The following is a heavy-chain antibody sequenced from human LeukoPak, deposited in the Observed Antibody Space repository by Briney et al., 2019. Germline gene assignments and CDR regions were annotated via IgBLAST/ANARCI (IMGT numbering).Heavy chain of an antibody. V-gene: IGHV4-34*01. D-gene: IGHD6-13*01. CDR2: VNHSGST. J-gene: IGHJ4*02. CDR3: ARGLYSSSSVGLKD. CDR1: GGSFSGYY. Sequence: SETLSLTCAVYGGSFSGYYWSWIRQPPGKGLEWIGEVNHSGSTNYNPSLKSRVTISVDTSKNQFSLRLSSVTAADTAVYYCARGLYSSSSVGLKDWGQGTLVTVSS.